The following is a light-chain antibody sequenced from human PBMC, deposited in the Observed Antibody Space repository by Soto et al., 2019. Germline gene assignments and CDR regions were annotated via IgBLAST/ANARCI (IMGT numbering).Light chain of an antibody. CDR1: QSVSSY. J-gene: IGKJ1*01. Sequence: EIVLTQSPATLSSFPGDRVTLSCRASQSVSSYLAWYQQKPGQAPRLLIYGASSRATGIPDRFSGSGSGTDFTLTISRLEPEDFAVYYCHQYGSSPATFGQGTKVDIK. CDR3: HQYGSSPAT. V-gene: IGKV3-20*01. CDR2: GAS.